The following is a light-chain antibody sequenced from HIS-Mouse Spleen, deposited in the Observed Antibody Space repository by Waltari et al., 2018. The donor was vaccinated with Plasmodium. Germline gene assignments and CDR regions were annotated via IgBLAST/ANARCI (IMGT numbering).Light chain of an antibody. Sequence: SYELTQSPSVSVSPGQTARITCSGDALPKKYAYWYQQKSGQAPVLVIYEDSKRPSGIPERFSGPSSGTMATLTISGAQVEDEADYYCYSTDSSGNHRVFGGGTKLTVL. CDR1: ALPKKY. CDR3: YSTDSSGNHRV. J-gene: IGLJ3*02. CDR2: EDS. V-gene: IGLV3-10*01.